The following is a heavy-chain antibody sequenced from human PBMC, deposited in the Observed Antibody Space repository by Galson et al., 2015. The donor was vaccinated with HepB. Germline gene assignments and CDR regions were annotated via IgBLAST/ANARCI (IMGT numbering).Heavy chain of an antibody. V-gene: IGHV1-2*04. CDR1: GYTFTGYY. Sequence: SVKVSCKASGYTFTGYYMHWVRQAPGQGLEWMGWINPNSGGTNYAQKFQGWVTMTRDTSISTAYMELSRLRSDDTAVYYCARVEAAAGTDYYGMDVWGQGTTVTVSS. D-gene: IGHD6-13*01. J-gene: IGHJ6*02. CDR2: INPNSGGT. CDR3: ARVEAAAGTDYYGMDV.